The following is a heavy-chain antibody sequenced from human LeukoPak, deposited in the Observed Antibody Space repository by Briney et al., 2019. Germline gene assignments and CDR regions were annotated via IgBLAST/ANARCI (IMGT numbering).Heavy chain of an antibody. V-gene: IGHV3-33*01. CDR1: GFTFISYG. J-gene: IGHJ4*02. D-gene: IGHD6-13*01. CDR3: ARDRSPWAQQLGFDY. Sequence: GGSLRLSCAASGFTFISYGMHWVRQAPGKGLEWVAVIWYDGSNEYYADSVKGRFTISRDNSKNTLYLQMNSLRAEDTAVYYCARDRSPWAQQLGFDYWGQGTLVTVSS. CDR2: IWYDGSNE.